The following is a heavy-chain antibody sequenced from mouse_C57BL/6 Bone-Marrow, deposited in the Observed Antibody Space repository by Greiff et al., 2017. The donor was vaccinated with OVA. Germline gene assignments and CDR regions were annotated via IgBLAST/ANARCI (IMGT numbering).Heavy chain of an antibody. CDR1: GYTFTTYP. J-gene: IGHJ2*01. D-gene: IGHD1-1*01. CDR2: FNPNNDDT. V-gene: IGHV1-47*01. CDR3: ASLITTVVADYSDY. Sequence: QVQLQQSGAELVKPGASVKMSCKASGYTFTTYPIEWMKQNPGKSLEWIGNFNPNNDDTKYNEKFKGKATLTVEKSSSTVYLELSRLTADDSAVYSCASLITTVVADYSDYWGQGTTLTVSS.